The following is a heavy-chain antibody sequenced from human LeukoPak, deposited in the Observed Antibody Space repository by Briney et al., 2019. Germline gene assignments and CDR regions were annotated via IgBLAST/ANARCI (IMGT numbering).Heavy chain of an antibody. CDR1: GGSISSYY. Sequence: SETLSLTCTVSGGSISSYYWSWIRQPPGKGLEWIGYIYYSGSTNYNPSLKSRVTISVDTSKNQFSLKLSSVTAADTAGYYCARGGEEWFGELLFPRYYGMDVWGQGTTVTVSS. CDR2: IYYSGST. V-gene: IGHV4-59*01. J-gene: IGHJ6*02. CDR3: ARGGEEWFGELLFPRYYGMDV. D-gene: IGHD3-10*01.